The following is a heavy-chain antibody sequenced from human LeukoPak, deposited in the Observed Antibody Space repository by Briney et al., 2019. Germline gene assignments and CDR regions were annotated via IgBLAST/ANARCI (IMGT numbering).Heavy chain of an antibody. CDR3: ANNRASLDY. V-gene: IGHV3-7*02. Sequence: GGSLRLSCAASGFTFSNSGMSWVRQAPGKGLEWVANINQDGSEKNCVDSVKGRFTISRDNAKNSLYLQMNSLRAEDTAVYYCANNRASLDYWGQGTLVTVSS. CDR1: GFTFSNSG. J-gene: IGHJ4*02. CDR2: INQDGSEK. D-gene: IGHD2/OR15-2a*01.